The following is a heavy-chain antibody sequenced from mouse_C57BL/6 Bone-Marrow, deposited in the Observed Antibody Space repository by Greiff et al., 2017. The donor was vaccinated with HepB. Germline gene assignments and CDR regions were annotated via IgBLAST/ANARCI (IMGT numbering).Heavy chain of an antibody. CDR1: GYNIKDDY. D-gene: IGHD2-4*01. Sequence: EVQLQQSGAELVRPGASVKLSCTASGYNIKDDYMHWVKQRPEQGLEWIGWIDPENGDTEDASKFQGKATITADTSSNTAYLQLSSLTSEDTAVYYCTTWRLRFDYWGQGTTLTVSS. CDR2: IDPENGDT. V-gene: IGHV14-4*01. CDR3: TTWRLRFDY. J-gene: IGHJ2*01.